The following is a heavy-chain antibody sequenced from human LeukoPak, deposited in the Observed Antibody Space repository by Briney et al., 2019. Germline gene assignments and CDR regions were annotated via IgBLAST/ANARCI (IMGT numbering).Heavy chain of an antibody. Sequence: ASVKVSCKVSGYTLTELSMHWVRQAPGKGLEWMGGFDPEDGETIYAQKFQGRVTMTEDTSTDTAYMELSSLGSEDTAVYYCATDEAGGSQRPLDYWGQGTLVTVSS. J-gene: IGHJ4*02. V-gene: IGHV1-24*01. CDR3: ATDEAGGSQRPLDY. D-gene: IGHD1-1*01. CDR2: FDPEDGET. CDR1: GYTLTELS.